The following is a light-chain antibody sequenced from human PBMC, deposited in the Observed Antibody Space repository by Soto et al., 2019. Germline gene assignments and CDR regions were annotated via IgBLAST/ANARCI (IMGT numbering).Light chain of an antibody. CDR1: SSDVGNYNL. CDR2: EGT. CDR3: SSYAGSPSYV. Sequence: QSALTQPASVSGSPGQSITISCTGTSSDVGNYNLVSWYQQHPGKAPKLMIYEGTKRPSGVSNRFSGSKSGNTASLTVSGLQAEDEADYYCSSYAGSPSYVFGTGTKVTVL. J-gene: IGLJ1*01. V-gene: IGLV2-14*02.